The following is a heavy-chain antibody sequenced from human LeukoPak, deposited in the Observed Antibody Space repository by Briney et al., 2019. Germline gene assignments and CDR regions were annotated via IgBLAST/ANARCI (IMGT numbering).Heavy chain of an antibody. D-gene: IGHD5-18*01. CDR2: IIPIFGTA. Sequence: SVKVSCKASGGTFSSYAISWVRQAPGQGLEWMGGIIPIFGTANYAQKFQGRVTITTDESTSTAYMELSSLRSEDTAVYYCASQRYSPVKGPGLNYFDYWGQGTLVTVSS. CDR1: GGTFSSYA. J-gene: IGHJ4*02. CDR3: ASQRYSPVKGPGLNYFDY. V-gene: IGHV1-69*05.